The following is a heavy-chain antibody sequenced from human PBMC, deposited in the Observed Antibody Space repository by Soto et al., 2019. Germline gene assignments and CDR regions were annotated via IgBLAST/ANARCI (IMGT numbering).Heavy chain of an antibody. CDR2: ISGSGGGT. J-gene: IGHJ4*02. D-gene: IGHD4-4*01. CDR1: EFTFSTYA. CDR3: AKPHREGYSTAFFHH. Sequence: EVQVLESGGGLVQPGGSLRLSCAASEFTFSTYAMSWVRQAPGKGLEWVSGISGSGGGTYYADSVKGRFTISRDNSKNTVYLQMNSLRAEDTAVYYCAKPHREGYSTAFFHHRGQGTLVTVSS. V-gene: IGHV3-23*01.